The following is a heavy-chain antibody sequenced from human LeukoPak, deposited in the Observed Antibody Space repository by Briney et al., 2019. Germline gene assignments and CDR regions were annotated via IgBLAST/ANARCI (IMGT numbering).Heavy chain of an antibody. Sequence: GGSLRLSCAASGFTVSSNYMSWVRQAPGKGLEWVSVIYSGGSTYYADSVKGRFTISRDNSKNTLYLQMNSLRAEDTAVYYCAKIGPGVLSYYFDYWGQGTLVTVSS. J-gene: IGHJ4*02. CDR1: GFTVSSNY. CDR3: AKIGPGVLSYYFDY. CDR2: IYSGGST. V-gene: IGHV3-53*01. D-gene: IGHD3-16*02.